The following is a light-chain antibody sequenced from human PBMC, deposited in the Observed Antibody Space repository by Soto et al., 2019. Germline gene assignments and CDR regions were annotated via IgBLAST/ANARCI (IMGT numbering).Light chain of an antibody. CDR2: DAS. CDR1: QSINRW. J-gene: IGKJ5*01. Sequence: DIQMTQSPSTLSASAGDRLTITCRASQSINRWLAWYQQKPGKAPKLLINDASSLESGVPSRFSGSGSGTEFTLAISSLQRDDFATYHCQQFHSFPITLGQGTRL. V-gene: IGKV1-5*01. CDR3: QQFHSFPIT.